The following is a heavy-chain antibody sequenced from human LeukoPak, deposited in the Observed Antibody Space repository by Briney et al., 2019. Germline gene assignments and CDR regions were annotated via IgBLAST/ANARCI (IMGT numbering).Heavy chain of an antibody. CDR2: FSGSGGST. Sequence: GGSLRLSCAASGFTVSSNYMSWVRQAPGKGLEWVSSFSGSGGSTYYADSVKGRFTISRDNSKNTLYLQMNSLRAEDTAVYYCAKDLGMQVWFPLWGQGTLVTVSS. J-gene: IGHJ4*02. D-gene: IGHD5-18*01. V-gene: IGHV3-23*01. CDR1: GFTVSSNY. CDR3: AKDLGMQVWFPL.